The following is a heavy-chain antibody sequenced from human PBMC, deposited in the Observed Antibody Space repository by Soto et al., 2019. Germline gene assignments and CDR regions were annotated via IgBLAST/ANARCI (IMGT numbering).Heavy chain of an antibody. CDR3: ARLSVDIVATGYDY. CDR2: IYYSGST. J-gene: IGHJ4*02. CDR1: GGSISSYY. Sequence: SETLSLTCTVSGGSISSYYWSWIRQPPGKGLEWIGYIYYSGSTNYNPSLKSRVTISVDTSKNQFSLKLSSVTAADTAVYYCARLSVDIVATGYDYWGQGTLVTVSS. V-gene: IGHV4-59*08. D-gene: IGHD5-12*01.